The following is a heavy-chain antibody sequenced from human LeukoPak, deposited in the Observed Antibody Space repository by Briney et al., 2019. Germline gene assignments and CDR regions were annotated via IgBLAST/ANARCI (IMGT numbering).Heavy chain of an antibody. CDR2: INHSGST. J-gene: IGHJ3*02. CDR1: GGSFSGYY. Sequence: KSSETLSLTCAVYGGSFSGYYWSWIRQPPGKGLEWIGEINHSGSTNYNPSLKSRVTISVDTSKNQFSLKLSSVTAADTAVYYCARARRYYDSRAFDIWGQGTMVTVSS. CDR3: ARARRYYDSRAFDI. D-gene: IGHD3-22*01. V-gene: IGHV4-34*01.